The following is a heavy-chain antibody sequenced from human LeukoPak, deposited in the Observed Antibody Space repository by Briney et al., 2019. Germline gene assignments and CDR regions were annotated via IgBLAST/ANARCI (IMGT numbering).Heavy chain of an antibody. Sequence: ASVTVSCTASGYTFTGYYMHWVRQAPGQGLEWMGWINPNSGGTNYAQKFQGRVTMTRDTSISTAYMELSRLRSDDTAVYYCARDPYCGGDCRYYYYYGMDVWGQGTTVTVSS. CDR2: INPNSGGT. V-gene: IGHV1-2*02. CDR3: ARDPYCGGDCRYYYYYGMDV. D-gene: IGHD2-21*02. J-gene: IGHJ6*02. CDR1: GYTFTGYY.